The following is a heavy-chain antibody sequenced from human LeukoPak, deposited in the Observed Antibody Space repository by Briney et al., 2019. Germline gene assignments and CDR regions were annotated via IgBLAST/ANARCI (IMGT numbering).Heavy chain of an antibody. V-gene: IGHV3-21*01. CDR1: GFTFSAYN. Sequence: GGSLRLSCVTSGFTFSAYNMNWVRQAPGKGLEWVSCIRSSCNYIYYADSVKGPFTISRDNAKNTLYLQMNSLRAEDTAVYYCAKDRYSGLNTIDYWGQGTLVTVSS. D-gene: IGHD6-13*01. CDR3: AKDRYSGLNTIDY. CDR2: IRSSCNYI. J-gene: IGHJ4*02.